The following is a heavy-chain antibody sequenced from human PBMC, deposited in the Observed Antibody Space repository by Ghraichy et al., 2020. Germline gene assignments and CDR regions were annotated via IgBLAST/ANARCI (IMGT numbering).Heavy chain of an antibody. V-gene: IGHV4-39*01. CDR3: ARVSGGSGSSLPFGY. J-gene: IGHJ4*02. CDR1: GGSISSSSSY. Sequence: SETLSLTCTVSGGSISSSSSYWGWIRQPPGKGLEWIGSIYYSGSTYYNPSLKSRVTVSVDTSQNQFSLKLSSVTAADTAVYYCARVSGGSGSSLPFGYWGQGTLVTVSS. D-gene: IGHD3-10*01. CDR2: IYYSGST.